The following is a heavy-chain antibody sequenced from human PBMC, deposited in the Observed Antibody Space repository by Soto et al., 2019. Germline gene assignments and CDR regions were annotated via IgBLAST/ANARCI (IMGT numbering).Heavy chain of an antibody. CDR3: ARGGEGRNIVVVPAANWFDP. J-gene: IGHJ5*02. CDR2: INHSGST. CDR1: GGSFSGYY. D-gene: IGHD2-2*01. V-gene: IGHV4-34*01. Sequence: SETLSLTCAVYGGSFSGYYWSWIRQPPGKGLEWIGEINHSGSTNYNPSLKSRVTISVDTSKNQFSLKLSSVTAADTAVYYCARGGEGRNIVVVPAANWFDPRGQGTLVTFSS.